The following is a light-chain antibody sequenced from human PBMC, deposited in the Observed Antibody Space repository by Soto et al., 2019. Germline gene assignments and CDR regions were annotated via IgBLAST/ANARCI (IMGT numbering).Light chain of an antibody. CDR1: QNINRW. CDR2: DAS. CDR3: QQYNNYLTWT. J-gene: IGKJ1*01. Sequence: DIQMTQSPSTLSASVGDRVTITCRASQNINRWLAWYQQKPGKAPKVLIFDASILESGVPSRFSGRGSGTEFPLTISSLQPDDFATYYCQQYNNYLTWTFGQGTKVEIK. V-gene: IGKV1-5*01.